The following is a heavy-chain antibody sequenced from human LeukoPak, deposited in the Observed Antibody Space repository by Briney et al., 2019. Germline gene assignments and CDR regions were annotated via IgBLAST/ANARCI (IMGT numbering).Heavy chain of an antibody. CDR1: GVSISSHY. CDR3: ARPPAGCGGTCPFDS. D-gene: IGHD2-15*01. Sequence: AETLSLTCTVSGVSISSHYWSWIRQPPGKGLEWIGYMYYTGITNYNPSLKSRVTMSVDTSKNQSPLKLCSVPAADTAVYYCARPPAGCGGTCPFDSWGQGTLVTVSS. CDR2: MYYTGIT. J-gene: IGHJ4*02. V-gene: IGHV4-59*11.